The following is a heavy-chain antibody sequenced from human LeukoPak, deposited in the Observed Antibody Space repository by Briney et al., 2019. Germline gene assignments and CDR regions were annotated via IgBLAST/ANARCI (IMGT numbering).Heavy chain of an antibody. D-gene: IGHD2-15*01. CDR2: INRDGSIT. CDR3: AKGGGGGCASRLAD. CDR1: GCTLSDYW. V-gene: IGHV3-74*01. Sequence: GGSVRLSCVASGCTLSDYWMHWVRQAPGKGLAWVSRINRDGSITNYAESVRGRFTISRGNARNTLDLQMNSLRAEDTAVYYCAKGGGGGCASRLADWGQGTRVTVSS. J-gene: IGHJ4*02.